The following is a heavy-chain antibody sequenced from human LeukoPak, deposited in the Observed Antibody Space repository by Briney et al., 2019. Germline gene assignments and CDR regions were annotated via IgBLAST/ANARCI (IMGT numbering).Heavy chain of an antibody. Sequence: GGSLRLSCAASGFSFSTYWMHWVRQAPGKGLVWVSLIDTDGSSTPYADSVTGRFTISRDNAKNLLYLQMNSLRAEDTAVYFCAREYGYYFDSWGQGTLVTVSS. CDR2: IDTDGSST. CDR1: GFSFSTYW. J-gene: IGHJ4*02. D-gene: IGHD3-22*01. V-gene: IGHV3-74*01. CDR3: AREYGYYFDS.